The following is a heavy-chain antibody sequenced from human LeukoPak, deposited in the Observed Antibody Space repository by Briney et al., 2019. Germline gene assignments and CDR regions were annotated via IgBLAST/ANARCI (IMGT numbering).Heavy chain of an antibody. Sequence: SETLSLTCSVSGGSMNSYYWSWIRQSPGKGLEWIGYIYYSGSPYYNPSLRSRLTISVDTSKNQFSLKLSSVTAADTAVYYCARTTYNWNDLTYYFDYWGQGTLVTVSS. CDR3: ARTTYNWNDLTYYFDY. J-gene: IGHJ4*02. CDR2: IYYSGSP. D-gene: IGHD1-20*01. V-gene: IGHV4-59*08. CDR1: GGSMNSYY.